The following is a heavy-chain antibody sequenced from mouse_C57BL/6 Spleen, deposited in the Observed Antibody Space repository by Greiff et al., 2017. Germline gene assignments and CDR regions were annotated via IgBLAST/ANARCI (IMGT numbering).Heavy chain of an antibody. D-gene: IGHD1-1*01. CDR3: ARELYYYGSSHWYFDV. CDR1: GYSITSGYD. CDR2: ISYSGST. J-gene: IGHJ1*03. V-gene: IGHV3-1*01. Sequence: EVKLQESGPGMVKPSQSLSLTCTVTGYSITSGYDWHWIRHFPGNKLEWMGYISYSGSTNYNPSLKSRISITHDTSKNHFFLKLNSVTTEDTATYYCARELYYYGSSHWYFDVWGTGTTVTVSS.